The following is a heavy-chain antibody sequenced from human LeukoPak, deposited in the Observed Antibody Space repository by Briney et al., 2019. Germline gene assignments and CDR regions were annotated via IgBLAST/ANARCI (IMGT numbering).Heavy chain of an antibody. Sequence: GGSLRLSCATSGFTFTTFWMHWFRQAPGKGLVWVSRINHDGSSTNYADSVKGRFTISRDNAKNTVYLQMNSLRAEDTAVYYCVRDWGYDSSGYWQKYFDTWGQGTLVTVSS. J-gene: IGHJ4*02. CDR2: INHDGSST. V-gene: IGHV3-74*01. D-gene: IGHD3-22*01. CDR3: VRDWGYDSSGYWQKYFDT. CDR1: GFTFTTFW.